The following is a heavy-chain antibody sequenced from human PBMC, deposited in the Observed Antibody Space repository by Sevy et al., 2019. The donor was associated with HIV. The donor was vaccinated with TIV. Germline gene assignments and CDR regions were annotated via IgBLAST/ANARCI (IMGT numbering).Heavy chain of an antibody. V-gene: IGHV3-13*01. CDR2: VGPAGDT. CDR3: TRSGGYSDYGMDV. D-gene: IGHD5-12*01. J-gene: IGHJ6*02. Sequence: GGSLRLSCAASGFTFITYDMHWVRHVTGKCLEWVSGVGPAGDTFYPGSVKGRFTISRENAKNSLYLQMNNLRAGDTAVYYCTRSGGYSDYGMDVWGQGTTVTVSS. CDR1: GFTFITYD.